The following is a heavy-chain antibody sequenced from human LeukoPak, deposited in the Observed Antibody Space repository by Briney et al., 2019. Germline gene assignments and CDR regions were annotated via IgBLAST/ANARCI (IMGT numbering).Heavy chain of an antibody. Sequence: GASVKVSCKASGYTFIGYIMHWVRQAPGQGLEWMGWINPKSGDTNYAQKFQGRVTMTRDTSISTAYMELSRLRSDDTAVYYCARDENGSGTYYRGYNWFDPWGQGTLVTVSS. CDR3: ARDENGSGTYYRGYNWFDP. V-gene: IGHV1-2*02. D-gene: IGHD3-10*01. CDR2: INPKSGDT. CDR1: GYTFIGYI. J-gene: IGHJ5*02.